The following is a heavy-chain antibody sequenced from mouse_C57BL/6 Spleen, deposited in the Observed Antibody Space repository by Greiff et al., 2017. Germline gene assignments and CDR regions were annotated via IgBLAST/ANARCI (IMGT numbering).Heavy chain of an antibody. J-gene: IGHJ4*01. CDR3: ARRIYYYGMDY. Sequence: DVMLVESGGGLVKPGGSLKLSCAASGFTFSDYGMHWVRQAPEKGLEWVAYISSGRSTIYYADTVKGRFTISRDNAKNTLFLQMTSLRSEDTAMYYCARRIYYYGMDYWGQGTSVTVSS. V-gene: IGHV5-17*01. CDR2: ISSGRSTI. CDR1: GFTFSDYG.